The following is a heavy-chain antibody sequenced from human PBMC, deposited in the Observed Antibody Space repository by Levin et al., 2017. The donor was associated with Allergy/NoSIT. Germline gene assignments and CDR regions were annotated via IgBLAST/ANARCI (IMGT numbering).Heavy chain of an antibody. J-gene: IGHJ6*02. CDR3: AKDFRYCSGNTCYADYGMDV. CDR2: ISRDGGRI. D-gene: IGHD2-15*01. V-gene: IGHV3-43D*04. CDR1: GFTFDDYA. Sequence: GESLKISCTTSGFTFDDYAMHWVRQAPGKGLEWVSLISRDGGRIYYADSVKGRFTISRDNSKNSLYLQMNSLRAEDTALYYCAKDFRYCSGNTCYADYGMDVWGQGTTVTVSS.